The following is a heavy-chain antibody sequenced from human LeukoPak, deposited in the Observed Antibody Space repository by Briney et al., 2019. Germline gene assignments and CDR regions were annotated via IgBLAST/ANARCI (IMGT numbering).Heavy chain of an antibody. D-gene: IGHD2-15*01. CDR3: AKDTLGYCSGGICYNY. CDR1: GFTVSSKY. V-gene: IGHV3-66*01. J-gene: IGHJ4*02. Sequence: GGSLRLSCAVSGFTVSSKYMGWVRQAPGKGLEWVSVIYSSGSTYYADSVKGRFTISRDNSKNTLYLQMNSLRAEDTAVYYCAKDTLGYCSGGICYNYWGQGTLVTVSS. CDR2: IYSSGST.